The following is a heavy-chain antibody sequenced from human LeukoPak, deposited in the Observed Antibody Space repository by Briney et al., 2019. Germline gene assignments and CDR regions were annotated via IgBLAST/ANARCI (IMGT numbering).Heavy chain of an antibody. Sequence: GGSLRLSCAASGFTFSSYGMHWVRQAPGKGLEWVSVISGSGTNTDYADSVKGRFTISRDNSKNTLYLQMNSLRAEDTAVYYCAKSFGPVIAAAGTGADWGQGTLVTVSS. V-gene: IGHV3-23*01. D-gene: IGHD6-13*01. CDR1: GFTFSSYG. J-gene: IGHJ4*02. CDR3: AKSFGPVIAAAGTGAD. CDR2: ISGSGTNT.